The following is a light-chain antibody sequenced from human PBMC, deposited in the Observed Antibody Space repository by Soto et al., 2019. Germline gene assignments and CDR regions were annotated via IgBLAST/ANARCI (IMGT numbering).Light chain of an antibody. V-gene: IGKV1-39*01. J-gene: IGKJ1*01. CDR1: QNIRSY. CDR2: ATS. Sequence: DIQMTQSPSSLSASVGDRVTITCRASQNIRSYLHWYQQKPGKAPQLLIYATSSLQTGVPSRFSASGSGPDFSLVISVLQPDGAATVYCQQGCCCLWTPGRGTKV. CDR3: QQGCCCLWT.